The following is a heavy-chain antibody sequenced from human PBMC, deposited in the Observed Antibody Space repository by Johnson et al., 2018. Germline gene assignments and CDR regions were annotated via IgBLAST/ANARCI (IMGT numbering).Heavy chain of an antibody. CDR3: ATTGSWYKAAFDI. CDR2: IYYSGST. D-gene: IGHD2-15*01. V-gene: IGHV4-59*01. J-gene: IGHJ3*02. CDR1: GDSISSYY. Sequence: QVQLQESGPGLVKPSETLSLTCTVSGDSISSYYWSWIRQPPGKGLEWIGYIYYSGSTNYNPSLKSRVTISVDTSKSQFSLKLSSVTAADTAVYYWATTGSWYKAAFDIWGQGTMVTVSS.